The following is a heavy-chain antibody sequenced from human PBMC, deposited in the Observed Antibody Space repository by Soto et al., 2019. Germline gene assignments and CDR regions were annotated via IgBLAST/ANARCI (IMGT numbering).Heavy chain of an antibody. D-gene: IGHD1-20*01. CDR2: IDPSDSYT. CDR3: AKAHRMAVTVTCHY. J-gene: IGHJ4*01. Sequence: WESLKISCKGSGYSFTSYWISLVRHMPEKGLEWIARIDPSDSYTNYSPSFQGHVTISADKSISTAFLQWSSLKASNTAIYYCAKAHRMAVTVTCHY. V-gene: IGHV5-10-1*01. CDR1: GYSFTSYW.